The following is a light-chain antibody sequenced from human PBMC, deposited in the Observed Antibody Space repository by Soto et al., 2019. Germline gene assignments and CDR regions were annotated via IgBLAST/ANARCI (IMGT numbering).Light chain of an antibody. Sequence: DIKMTLSPSTLSVSIGDRVTITCRARQSISSWLAWYQQKPGKAPKLLIYKASTLKSGVPSRFSGSGSGTEFTLTISSLQPDDFATYYCQVYNSYSEAFGEGSKV. CDR3: QVYNSYSEA. V-gene: IGKV1-5*03. CDR2: KAS. CDR1: QSISSW. J-gene: IGKJ1*01.